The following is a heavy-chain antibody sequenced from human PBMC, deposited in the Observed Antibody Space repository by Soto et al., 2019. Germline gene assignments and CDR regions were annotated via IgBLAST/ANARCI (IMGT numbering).Heavy chain of an antibody. CDR1: GFTFSTYW. V-gene: IGHV3-74*01. Sequence: GGSLRLSCAASGFTFSTYWMHWVRQAPGQGLVWVSRVNSDGSSTSYADSVRGRFTISRDNAKHTLYLQMNSLRAEGTAVYYCARDIRNGNAQYYYSDMDVWGQGTPVTVSS. J-gene: IGHJ6*02. CDR3: ARDIRNGNAQYYYSDMDV. CDR2: VNSDGSST. D-gene: IGHD1-1*01.